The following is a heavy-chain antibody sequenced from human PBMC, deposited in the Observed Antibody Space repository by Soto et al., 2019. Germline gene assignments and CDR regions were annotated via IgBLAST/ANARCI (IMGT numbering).Heavy chain of an antibody. CDR2: INGDGSGT. Sequence: EVQLVESGGGLVQPGGSLRLSCAASGFTFSGSWMHWVRQAPGKGLVWVSRINGDGSGTSYADFVKGRFTISRDNAKNMVFLQMNGRRAEDTAVYYCARVIFGSGTANDYWGQGTLVTVSS. V-gene: IGHV3-74*01. D-gene: IGHD3-10*01. CDR3: ARVIFGSGTANDY. J-gene: IGHJ4*02. CDR1: GFTFSGSW.